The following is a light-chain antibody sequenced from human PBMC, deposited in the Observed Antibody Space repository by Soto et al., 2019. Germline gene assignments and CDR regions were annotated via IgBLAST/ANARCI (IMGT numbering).Light chain of an antibody. Sequence: EIVLTQSPGTLSLSPGASATLSCRASQSVFNNHIVWYQQIPGQAPSRLIFGACFRATGIPDRFSGSESGTDFTLTISRLEPEDFAVYYCQQYGSSPTTFGQGTKVEIK. CDR2: GAC. CDR1: QSVFNNH. CDR3: QQYGSSPTT. J-gene: IGKJ1*01. V-gene: IGKV3-20*01.